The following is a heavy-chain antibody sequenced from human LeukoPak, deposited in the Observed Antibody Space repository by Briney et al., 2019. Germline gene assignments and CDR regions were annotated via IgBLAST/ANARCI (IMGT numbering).Heavy chain of an antibody. J-gene: IGHJ4*02. V-gene: IGHV4-34*01. CDR2: INHSGST. CDR1: GGSFSGYY. D-gene: IGHD6-19*01. Sequence: SSETLSLTCAVYGGSFSGYYWSWIRQPPGKGLEWIGEINHSGSTNYNPSLKSRVTISVDTSKNQFSLKLSSVTAADAAVYYCARSSSGWPFDYWGQGTLVTVSP. CDR3: ARSSSGWPFDY.